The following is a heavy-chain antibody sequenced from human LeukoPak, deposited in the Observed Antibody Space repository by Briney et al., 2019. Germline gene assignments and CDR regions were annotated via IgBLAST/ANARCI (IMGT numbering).Heavy chain of an antibody. V-gene: IGHV1-2*02. CDR2: INPNSGGT. CDR3: ARDRGYCSSTSCYLEAFDI. CDR1: GYTFTGYY. J-gene: IGHJ3*02. D-gene: IGHD2-2*01. Sequence: ASVKVSCKASGYTFTGYYMHWVRQAPGQGLEWMGWINPNSGGTNYAQKFQGRVTMTRDTSISTAYMELSRLRSDDTGVYYCARDRGYCSSTSCYLEAFDIWGQGTMVTVSS.